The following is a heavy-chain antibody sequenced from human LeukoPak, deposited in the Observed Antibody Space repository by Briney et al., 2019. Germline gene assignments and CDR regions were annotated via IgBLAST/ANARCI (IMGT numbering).Heavy chain of an antibody. Sequence: GGSLRLSCVVSGFTFSSYGMHWVRQAPGKGLEWVAFIRYDGSNKYYADSVKGRFTISRDNSKNTLYLQMNSLRAEDTAVYYCAKAASGVRGDWFDPWGQGTLVTVSS. CDR3: AKAASGVRGDWFDP. V-gene: IGHV3-30*02. CDR2: IRYDGSNK. CDR1: GFTFSSYG. J-gene: IGHJ5*02. D-gene: IGHD3-10*01.